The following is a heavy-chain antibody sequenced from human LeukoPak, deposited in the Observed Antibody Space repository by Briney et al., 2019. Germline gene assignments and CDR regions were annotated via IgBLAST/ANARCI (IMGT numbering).Heavy chain of an antibody. Sequence: GGSLRLSCAASGFTFSSYAMSWVRQAPGKGLEWASAISGSGGSTYYADSVKGRFTISRDNSKNTLYLQMNSLRAEDTAVYYCAKGFYSSSWYYYFDYWGQGTLVTVSS. CDR2: ISGSGGST. V-gene: IGHV3-23*01. D-gene: IGHD6-13*01. CDR1: GFTFSSYA. J-gene: IGHJ4*02. CDR3: AKGFYSSSWYYYFDY.